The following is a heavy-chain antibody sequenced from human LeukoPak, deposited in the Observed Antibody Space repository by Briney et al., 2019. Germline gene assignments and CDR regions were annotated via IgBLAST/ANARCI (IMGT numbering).Heavy chain of an antibody. J-gene: IGHJ4*02. Sequence: GASVKVSCKASGGTFSSYAISWVRQAPGPGLEWMRRIIPIFGTANYAQKFQGRVTITTDESTSTAYMELSSLRSEDTAVYYCARADYYDSSGYFRFGYWGQGTLVTVSS. CDR2: IIPIFGTA. D-gene: IGHD3-22*01. CDR1: GGTFSSYA. V-gene: IGHV1-69*05. CDR3: ARADYYDSSGYFRFGY.